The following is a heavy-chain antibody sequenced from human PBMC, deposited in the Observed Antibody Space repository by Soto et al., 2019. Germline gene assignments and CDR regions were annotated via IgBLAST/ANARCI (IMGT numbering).Heavy chain of an antibody. J-gene: IGHJ5*02. D-gene: IGHD3-9*01. CDR2: FDPEDGET. CDR1: GYTLTELS. V-gene: IGHV1-24*01. CDR3: ATVKGVLRYFDWLLRDNWFDL. Sequence: ASVKVSCKVSGYTLTELSMHWVRQAPGKGLEWMGGFDPEDGETIYAQKFQGRVTMTEDTSTDTAYMELSSLRSEDTAVYYWATVKGVLRYFDWLLRDNWFDLWAQGTLVTVSS.